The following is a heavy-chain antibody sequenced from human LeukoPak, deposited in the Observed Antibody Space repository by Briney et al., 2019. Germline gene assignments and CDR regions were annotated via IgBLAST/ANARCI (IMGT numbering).Heavy chain of an antibody. CDR3: ARGLRGHGY. D-gene: IGHD6-25*01. J-gene: IGHJ4*02. CDR2: ISYIGST. Sequence: PETLSLTCTVSGGSISSYFWSWFRQPPGKGLEWIGYISYIGSTNYNPSLKGRVTISVDTSKNQFSLKLSSVTAADTAVYYCARGLRGHGYWGQGTLVTVSS. V-gene: IGHV4-59*12. CDR1: GGSISSYF.